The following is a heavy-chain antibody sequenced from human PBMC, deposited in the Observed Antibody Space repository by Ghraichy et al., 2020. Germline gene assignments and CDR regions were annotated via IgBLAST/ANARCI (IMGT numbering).Heavy chain of an antibody. J-gene: IGHJ1*01. D-gene: IGHD6-19*01. CDR1: GGSISSYY. CDR2: IYYSGST. Sequence: SQTLSLTCTVSGGSISSYYWSWIRQPPGKGLEWIGYIYYSGSTNYNPSLKSRVTISVDTSKNQFSLNLSPFTAADTAVYYCAREPKYSSGWYGYFQHWGQGTLVTVSS. V-gene: IGHV4-59*08. CDR3: AREPKYSSGWYGYFQH.